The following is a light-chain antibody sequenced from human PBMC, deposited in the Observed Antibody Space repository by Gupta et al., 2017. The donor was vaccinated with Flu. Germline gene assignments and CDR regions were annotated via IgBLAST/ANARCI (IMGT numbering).Light chain of an antibody. CDR3: ASCDDSLNRFV. CDR2: GDD. J-gene: IGLJ1*01. CDR1: DYTIGSKI. V-gene: IGLV1-44*01. Sequence: RVTISCSGGDYTIGSKIVRWYQQVPGTAPKLLIYGDDRRPAVVPGRFSGSKSDTSASLTISGLQAEDEADCYYASCDDSLNRFVFGRGTKVTVL.